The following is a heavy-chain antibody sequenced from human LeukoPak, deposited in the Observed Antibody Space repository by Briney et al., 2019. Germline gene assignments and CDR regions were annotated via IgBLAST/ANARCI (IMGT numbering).Heavy chain of an antibody. CDR3: ARYDSGTMFDY. CDR2: NYYSGST. Sequence: PSETLSLTCTVSGGSISSSGSYWGWIRQSPGKGLGWIGTNYYSGSTYYNPSLKSRVTISADTSKEQFSLRLSSVTAADSAVYYCARYDSGTMFDYWGQGTLVTVSS. J-gene: IGHJ4*02. V-gene: IGHV4-39*01. CDR1: GGSISSSGSY. D-gene: IGHD1/OR15-1a*01.